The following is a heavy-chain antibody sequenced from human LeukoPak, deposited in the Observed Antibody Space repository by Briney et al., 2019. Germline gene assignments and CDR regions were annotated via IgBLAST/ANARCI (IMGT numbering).Heavy chain of an antibody. D-gene: IGHD3-3*01. CDR1: GYTFTGYY. J-gene: IGHJ4*02. V-gene: IGHV1-2*02. CDR3: ARGPGITIFGVALDY. CDR2: INPNSGGT. Sequence: ASVKVSCKASGYTFTGYYMHWVRQAPGQGLEWMGWINPNSGGTNYAQKFQGRVTMTRDTSISTAYMELSRLRSDDTAVYYCARGPGITIFGVALDYWGQGTLVTVSS.